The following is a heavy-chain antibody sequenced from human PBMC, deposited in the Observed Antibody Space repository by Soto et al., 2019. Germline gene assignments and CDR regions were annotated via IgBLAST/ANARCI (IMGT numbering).Heavy chain of an antibody. CDR3: ARDYMVRGVMRWFDP. V-gene: IGHV4-61*01. CDR1: GDSVSSGTYY. CDR2: IYFIGAP. D-gene: IGHD3-10*01. Sequence: SETLSLTCTVSGDSVSSGTYYWTWIRQPPGKRLEWIGYIYFIGAPNYNPSLKSRATISRDTSKNQFSLRLKSVTAADTAVYYCARDYMVRGVMRWFDPWGQGTLVT. J-gene: IGHJ5*02.